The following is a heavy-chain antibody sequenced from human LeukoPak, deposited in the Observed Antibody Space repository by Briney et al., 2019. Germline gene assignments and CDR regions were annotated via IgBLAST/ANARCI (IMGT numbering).Heavy chain of an antibody. CDR3: TSSQGEVAPAAMGYYYYYGMDV. J-gene: IGHJ6*02. CDR1: GFTFSGSA. D-gene: IGHD2-2*01. CDR2: IRSKANSYAT. Sequence: GGSLRLSCAASGFTFSGSAMHWVRQASGKGLEWVGRIRSKANSYATAYAASVKGRFTISRDDSKNTAYLQMNSLKTEDTAVYYCTSSQGEVAPAAMGYYYYYGMDVWGQGTTVTVSS. V-gene: IGHV3-73*01.